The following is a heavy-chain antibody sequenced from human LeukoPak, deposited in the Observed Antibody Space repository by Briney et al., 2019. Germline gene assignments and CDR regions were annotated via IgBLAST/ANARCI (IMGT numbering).Heavy chain of an antibody. D-gene: IGHD3-3*01. V-gene: IGHV5-51*01. J-gene: IGHJ3*02. CDR3: TRNRVGVLEWLSRWDAFDI. CDR2: IYPGDSDT. CDR1: GYTFSISW. Sequence: GESLKISCKASGYTFSISWIGWVRQMPGKGLEWMGIIYPGDSDTRYSPSFQGQVTISVDRSITTAYSQWSSLKASDTAMYYCTRNRVGVLEWLSRWDAFDIWGQGTMVTVST.